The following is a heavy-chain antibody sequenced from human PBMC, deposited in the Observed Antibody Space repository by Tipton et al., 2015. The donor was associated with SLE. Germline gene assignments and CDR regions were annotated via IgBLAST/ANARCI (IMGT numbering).Heavy chain of an antibody. CDR3: ARAPLGYYFDY. Sequence: SLRLSCAASGFTFSSYAVSWVRQAPGKGLEWVSVIYIGGSIFYADSVKGRFTISRDTSKNTLYLQMNSLRAEDTAVYFCARAPLGYYFDYWGQGSLVTVSS. CDR1: GFTFSSYA. J-gene: IGHJ4*02. D-gene: IGHD7-27*01. V-gene: IGHV3-23*03. CDR2: IYIGGSI.